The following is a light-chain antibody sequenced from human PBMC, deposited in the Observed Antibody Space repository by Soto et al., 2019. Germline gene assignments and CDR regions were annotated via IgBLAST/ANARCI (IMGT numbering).Light chain of an antibody. CDR1: QSLLDSDNGNIY. CDR3: LQRIAFTLT. Sequence: DIVMTQTPLSLPVTPGEPASISCRSSQSLLDSDNGNIYLDWYLQKPGQSPQLLIYTLSYRASGDPDRFSSSATGTDFTLKINRVEAEDVGVYYCLQRIAFTLTFGQGTTLKI. V-gene: IGKV2-40*01. J-gene: IGKJ2*01. CDR2: TLS.